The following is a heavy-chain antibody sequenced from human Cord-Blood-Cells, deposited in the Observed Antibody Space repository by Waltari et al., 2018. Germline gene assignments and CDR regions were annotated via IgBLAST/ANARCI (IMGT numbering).Heavy chain of an antibody. D-gene: IGHD2-2*01. Sequence: QVQLQQWGAGLLKPSETLSLTCAVYGGSFRGYYWSWTRQPPGKGLEWIGENNHRGSTNYNPSLKSRVTISVDTSKNQFSLKLSSVTAADTAVYYCARGIVVVPAAGNWFDPWGQGTLVTVSS. CDR1: GGSFRGYY. J-gene: IGHJ5*02. CDR3: ARGIVVVPAAGNWFDP. V-gene: IGHV4-34*01. CDR2: NNHRGST.